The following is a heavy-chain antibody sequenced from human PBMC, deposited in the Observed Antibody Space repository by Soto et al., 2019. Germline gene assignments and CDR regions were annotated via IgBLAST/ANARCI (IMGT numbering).Heavy chain of an antibody. Sequence: EVQLLESGGGLAQPGGSLRLSCAASGFTFSNYAMGWVRQAPGKGLEWVSGISGIGYNTYYAGSVKGRFTISRDNSKNPLYRQMNTLRAEDTAVYYCVKCVSILYDLFYFWGQGTQLTVAS. V-gene: IGHV3-23*01. CDR1: GFTFSNYA. CDR2: ISGIGYNT. D-gene: IGHD2-8*01. CDR3: VKCVSILYDLFYF. J-gene: IGHJ4*02.